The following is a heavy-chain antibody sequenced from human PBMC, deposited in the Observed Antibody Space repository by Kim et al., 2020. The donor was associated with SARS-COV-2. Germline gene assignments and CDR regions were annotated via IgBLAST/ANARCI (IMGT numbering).Heavy chain of an antibody. CDR1: GFTFGDYA. CDR2: ISWNSGSI. D-gene: IGHD3-3*01. V-gene: IGHV3-9*01. Sequence: GGSLRLSCAASGFTFGDYAMHWVRQAPGKGLEWVSGISWNSGSIGYADSVKGRFTISRDNAKNSLYLQMNSLRAEDTALYYCRAFGVVITNYYGMDVWGQGTTVTVSS. J-gene: IGHJ6*02. CDR3: RAFGVVITNYYGMDV.